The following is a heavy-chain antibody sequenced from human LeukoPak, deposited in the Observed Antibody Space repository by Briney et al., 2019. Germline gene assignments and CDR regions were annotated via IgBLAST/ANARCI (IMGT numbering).Heavy chain of an antibody. CDR1: GFTFSTYW. CDR2: IKSDGST. V-gene: IGHV3-74*01. CDR3: ARAPSEIGGYYPEYFRH. D-gene: IGHD3-22*01. J-gene: IGHJ1*01. Sequence: GGSLRLSWAASGFTFSTYWMHWVRQAPGKGLVWVSRIKSDGSTNYADSVKGRFTISRDNAKNTVSLQMNSLRPEDTGVYYCARAPSEIGGYYPEYFRHWGQGTLVTVSS.